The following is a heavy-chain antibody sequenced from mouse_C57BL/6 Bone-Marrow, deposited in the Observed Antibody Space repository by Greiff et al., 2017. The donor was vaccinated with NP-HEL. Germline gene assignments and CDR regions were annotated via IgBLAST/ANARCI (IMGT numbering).Heavy chain of an antibody. CDR1: GFSFNTYA. J-gene: IGHJ3*01. CDR3: VRHDGWFAY. CDR2: IRSKSNNYAT. V-gene: IGHV10-1*01. Sequence: DVHLVESGGGLVQPKGSLKLSCAASGFSFNTYAMNWVRQAPGKGLEWVARIRSKSNNYATYYADSVKDRFTISRDDSESMLYLQMNNLKTEDTAMYYCVRHDGWFAYWGQGTLVTVSA.